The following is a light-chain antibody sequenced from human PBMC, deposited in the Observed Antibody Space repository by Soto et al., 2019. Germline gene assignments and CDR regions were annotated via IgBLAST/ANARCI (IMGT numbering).Light chain of an antibody. CDR2: GAS. CDR3: QQRSNWPPGIT. J-gene: IGKJ5*01. V-gene: IGKV3D-20*02. Sequence: EIVLTQSPGTLSLSPGERATLSCRASQSVSSSFLAWYQQKAGQAPRLLIYGASSRATGIPARFSGSGSGTDFTLTISSLEPEDFAVYYCQQRSNWPPGITFGQGTRLEIK. CDR1: QSVSSSF.